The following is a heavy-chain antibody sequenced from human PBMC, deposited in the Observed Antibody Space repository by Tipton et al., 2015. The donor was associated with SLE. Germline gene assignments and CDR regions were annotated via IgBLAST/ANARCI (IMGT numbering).Heavy chain of an antibody. CDR3: ARADMGIAAAGV. CDR2: ISWNSGSI. V-gene: IGHV3-9*01. Sequence: SLRLSCAASGFTFDDYAMHWVRQAPGKGLEWVSGISWNSGSIGYADSVKGRFTISRDNAKNSLYLQMNSLRAEDTALYYCARADMGIAAAGVWGQGTLVTVSS. J-gene: IGHJ4*02. CDR1: GFTFDDYA. D-gene: IGHD6-13*01.